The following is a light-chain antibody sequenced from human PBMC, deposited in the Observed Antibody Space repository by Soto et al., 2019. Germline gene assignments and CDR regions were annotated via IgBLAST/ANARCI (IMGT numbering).Light chain of an antibody. V-gene: IGKV3-20*01. CDR1: QSVSGSY. CDR3: QQYATFPFT. Sequence: IVLTQSPVPLSLSPGEGATLSCRASQSVSGSYLAWYQQKPGQAPRLLIYGASSRATGIPDRFSGSGSGTDFTLSISRLAPEDFAVYYCQQYATFPFTFGPGTKVDIK. CDR2: GAS. J-gene: IGKJ3*01.